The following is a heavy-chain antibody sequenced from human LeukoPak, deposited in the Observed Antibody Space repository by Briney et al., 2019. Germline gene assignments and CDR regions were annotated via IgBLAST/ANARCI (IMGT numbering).Heavy chain of an antibody. D-gene: IGHD3-10*01. V-gene: IGHV1-69*06. CDR3: ARQQNMVRGMKIGY. CDR2: IIPLFDRT. Sequence: SVEVSCKASGGSFTSYAISWIRQAPGQGLEWVGGIIPLFDRTTYAPGFQGRVTITADKATSTAYMELSGPTSEDTAVYYCARQQNMVRGMKIGYWGQGTLVTVSS. CDR1: GGSFTSYA. J-gene: IGHJ4*02.